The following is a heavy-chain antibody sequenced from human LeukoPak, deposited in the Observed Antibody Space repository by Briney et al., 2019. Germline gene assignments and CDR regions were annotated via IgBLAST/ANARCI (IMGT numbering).Heavy chain of an antibody. V-gene: IGHV3-23*01. CDR1: GFTFNSNG. J-gene: IGHJ5*02. CDR3: ARGHYDILTGSFWFDP. D-gene: IGHD3-9*01. CDR2: ISASGGST. Sequence: GGSLRLSCAASGFTFNSNGMSWVRQAPGKGLEWVSVISASGGSTYYADSVKGRFTISRDNSKNTLYLQINSLRVEDTAVYYCARGHYDILTGSFWFDPWGQGTLVTVSP.